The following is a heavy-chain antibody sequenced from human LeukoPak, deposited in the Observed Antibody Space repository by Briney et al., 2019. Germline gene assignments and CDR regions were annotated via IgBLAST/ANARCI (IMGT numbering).Heavy chain of an antibody. Sequence: GESLKISCKASGYSFTNFWIAWVRQMPGKGLEWMGIIYPDDSETRYSPPFQGLVTIPADKSISTAYVQWSSLKASDTAMYFCARLDIGSCSGGACYGSFWGQGTLVSVSS. CDR1: GYSFTNFW. CDR3: ARLDIGSCSGGACYGSF. CDR2: IYPDDSET. V-gene: IGHV5-51*01. J-gene: IGHJ4*02. D-gene: IGHD2-15*01.